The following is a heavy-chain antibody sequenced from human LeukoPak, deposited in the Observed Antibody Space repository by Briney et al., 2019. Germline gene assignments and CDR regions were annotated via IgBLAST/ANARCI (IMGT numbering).Heavy chain of an antibody. CDR3: ASYTLWYGDS. CDR1: GFTFSSYA. V-gene: IGHV3-23*01. D-gene: IGHD3-10*01. CDR2: ISGSGGST. J-gene: IGHJ4*02. Sequence: GASLRLSCAASGFTFSSYAMSWVRQAPGKGLEWVSAISGSGGSTYYADSLKGRFTISRDNAKNSVCLQMNSLRPEDTAVYYCASYTLWYGDSWGQGTLVTVSS.